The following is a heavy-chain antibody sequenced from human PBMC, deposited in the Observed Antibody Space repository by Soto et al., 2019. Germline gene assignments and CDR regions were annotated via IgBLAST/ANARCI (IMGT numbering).Heavy chain of an antibody. V-gene: IGHV1-69*08. CDR2: IITLLDTA. CDR3: VRNSPIGSTFSGHDGIDY. J-gene: IGHJ4*01. D-gene: IGHD5-12*01. CDR1: GGTFRSDT. Sequence: SVKVSCKTPGGTFRSDTITWVRQAPGQGLEWMGRIITLLDTADYAQKFQGRVTITADKSTGTAYMEVNSLRSEDTAIYHCVRNSPIGSTFSGHDGIDYWG.